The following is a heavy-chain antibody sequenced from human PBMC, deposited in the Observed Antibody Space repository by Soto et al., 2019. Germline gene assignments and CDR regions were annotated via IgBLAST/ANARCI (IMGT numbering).Heavy chain of an antibody. CDR2: ISGGASDK. V-gene: IGHV3-7*01. CDR3: VRADWHRFDS. J-gene: IGHJ4*02. D-gene: IGHD2-21*01. Sequence: EVQLVESGGRLVQPGGSLRLSCAASGFMFSAYWMSWVRQNPGKGLEWVATISGGASDKFYVDSVKGRFTISRDDSKSTLYLQMDSLRDEDTAVYCCVRADWHRFDSWGQGTLVTVSS. CDR1: GFMFSAYW.